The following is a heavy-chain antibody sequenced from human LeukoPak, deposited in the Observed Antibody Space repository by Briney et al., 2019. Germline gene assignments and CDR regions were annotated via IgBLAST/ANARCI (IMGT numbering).Heavy chain of an antibody. CDR1: GGTFSSYA. D-gene: IGHD3-22*01. J-gene: IGHJ4*02. Sequence: SVKVSRKASGGTFSSYAISWVRQAPGQGLEWMGGIIPIFGTANCAQKFQGRVTITADESTSTAYMELSSLRSEDTAVYYCASGYSPFFVDYWGQGTLVTVSS. V-gene: IGHV1-69*13. CDR2: IIPIFGTA. CDR3: ASGYSPFFVDY.